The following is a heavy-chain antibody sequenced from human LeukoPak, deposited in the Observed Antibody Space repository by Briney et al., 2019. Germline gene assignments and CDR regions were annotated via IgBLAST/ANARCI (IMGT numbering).Heavy chain of an antibody. D-gene: IGHD3-3*01. CDR3: ARDPYDGNYFFDF. V-gene: IGHV1-2*02. Sequence: ASVKVSCKTSGYTLSGYHVHWVRQAPGQGLEWMGWLNAKSGDTKYAQKFQGRVTMTRDTFIGTDYMELTSLISDDTAIYYCARDPYDGNYFFDFWGQGTLVTVAS. CDR2: LNAKSGDT. CDR1: GYTLSGYH. J-gene: IGHJ4*02.